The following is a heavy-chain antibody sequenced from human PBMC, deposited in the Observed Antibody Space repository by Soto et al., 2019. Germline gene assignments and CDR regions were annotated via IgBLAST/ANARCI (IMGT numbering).Heavy chain of an antibody. D-gene: IGHD1-7*01. J-gene: IGHJ5*02. CDR1: GYTFTSYG. Sequence: ASVKVSCKASGYTFTSYGISWVRQAPGQGLEWMGWISAYNGNTNYAQKLQGRVTMTTDISTSTAYMELRSLRSDDTAVYYCARGGITGTTSRLGANWFDPWGQGTLVTVSS. V-gene: IGHV1-18*01. CDR3: ARGGITGTTSRLGANWFDP. CDR2: ISAYNGNT.